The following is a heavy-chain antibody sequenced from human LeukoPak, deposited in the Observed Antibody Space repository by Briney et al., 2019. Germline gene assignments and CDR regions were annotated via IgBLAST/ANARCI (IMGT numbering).Heavy chain of an antibody. J-gene: IGHJ6*02. Sequence: PSGTLSLTCAVSGGSISSSNWWSWVRQPPGKGLEWIGEIYHSGSTNYNPSLKSRVTISVDKSKNQFSLKLSSVTAADTAVYYCARDSRYQLLTYGMDVWGQGTTVTVSS. CDR2: IYHSGST. CDR1: GGSISSSNW. D-gene: IGHD2-2*01. V-gene: IGHV4-4*02. CDR3: ARDSRYQLLTYGMDV.